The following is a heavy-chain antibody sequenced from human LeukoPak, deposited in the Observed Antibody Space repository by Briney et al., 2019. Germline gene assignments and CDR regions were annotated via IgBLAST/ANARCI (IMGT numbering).Heavy chain of an antibody. V-gene: IGHV3-21*04. CDR1: GFTFSSYS. CDR2: ISSSSSYI. CDR3: TNGPSGHTPGSWFDP. Sequence: PGGSLRLSCAASGFTFSSYSMNWVRQAPGKGLEWVSSISSSSSYIYYADSVKGRFTISRDNAKNSLYLQMNSLRAEDTAVYYCTNGPSGHTPGSWFDPWGQGTLVTVSS. J-gene: IGHJ5*02. D-gene: IGHD3-10*01.